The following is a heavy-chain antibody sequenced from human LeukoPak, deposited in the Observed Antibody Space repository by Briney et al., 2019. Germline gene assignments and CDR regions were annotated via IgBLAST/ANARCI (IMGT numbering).Heavy chain of an antibody. J-gene: IGHJ4*02. V-gene: IGHV3-23*01. CDR3: AREGSSSSWELDY. CDR2: ISGSGSNT. CDR1: GFTFSSNA. Sequence: GGSLRLSCAASGFTFSSNAMSWVRQAPGKGLEWVSGISGSGSNTYYADSVKGRFTISRDNSKNTLYLQMNSLRAEDTAVYYCAREGSSSSWELDYWGQGTLVTVSS. D-gene: IGHD6-13*01.